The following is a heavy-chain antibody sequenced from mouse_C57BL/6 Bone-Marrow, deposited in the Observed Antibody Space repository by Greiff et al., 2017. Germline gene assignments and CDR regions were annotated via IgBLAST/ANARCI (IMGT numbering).Heavy chain of an antibody. V-gene: IGHV1-80*01. Sequence: VQLQQSGAELVKPGASVKISCKASGYAFSSYWMNWVKQRPGKGLEWIGQIYPGDGDTNYNGKFKGKATLTADKSSSTAYMQLSSLTSEDSAVYFCARGKVAKYYFDYWGQGTTLTVSS. D-gene: IGHD1-1*01. CDR3: ARGKVAKYYFDY. CDR2: IYPGDGDT. J-gene: IGHJ2*01. CDR1: GYAFSSYW.